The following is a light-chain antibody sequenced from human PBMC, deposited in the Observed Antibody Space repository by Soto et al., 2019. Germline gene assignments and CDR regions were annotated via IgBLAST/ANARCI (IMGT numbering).Light chain of an antibody. CDR1: QSVSSN. Sequence: ETVMTQSPASLSVSPGERATLSCRASQSVSSNLAWFQQKPGQAPRLLIYGASTRATGIPARFSGSGSGTELTLTISSLQSEDFAVYYGQQYNNWPPWTFGQGTKVDIK. J-gene: IGKJ1*01. CDR2: GAS. CDR3: QQYNNWPPWT. V-gene: IGKV3-15*01.